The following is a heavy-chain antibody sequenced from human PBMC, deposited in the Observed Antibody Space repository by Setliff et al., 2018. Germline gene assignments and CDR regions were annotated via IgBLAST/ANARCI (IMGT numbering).Heavy chain of an antibody. CDR2: FYTSGNT. D-gene: IGHD6-13*01. CDR3: ARDEGSSYFYGMDV. J-gene: IGHJ6*02. CDR1: GDSISSGYYY. Sequence: SETLSLTCTVSGDSISSGYYYWTWIRQSAGKGLEWIGHFYTSGNTNYNPSLKSRVTISVDTSKNQFSLKLSSVTAADTATYYCARDEGSSYFYGMDVWGQGTTVTVS. V-gene: IGHV4-61*09.